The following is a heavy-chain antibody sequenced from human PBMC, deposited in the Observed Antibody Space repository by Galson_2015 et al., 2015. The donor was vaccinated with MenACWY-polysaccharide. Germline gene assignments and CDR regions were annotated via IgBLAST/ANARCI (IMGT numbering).Heavy chain of an antibody. J-gene: IGHJ3*01. V-gene: IGHV3-33*01. Sequence: SLRLSCAASGIRFSGSGMHWVRQAPGKGLEWVAVIQYDGTNKVYADSVKGRFTISRDNAEKSLSLQMSSLRADDTAVYYCARDPAYGAFDVWGQGTMLLVSS. CDR3: ARDPAYGAFDV. CDR1: GIRFSGSG. CDR2: IQYDGTNK. D-gene: IGHD4-17*01.